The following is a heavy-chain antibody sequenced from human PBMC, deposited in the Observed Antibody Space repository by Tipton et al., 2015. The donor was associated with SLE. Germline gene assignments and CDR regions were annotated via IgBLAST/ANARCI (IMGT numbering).Heavy chain of an antibody. J-gene: IGHJ4*02. D-gene: IGHD6-13*01. Sequence: SLRLSCAASGFTFSNYAIHWVRQAPGKGLEWVAVISYDGSNKYYADSVKGRFTISRDNSKNTLYLQMNSLRAEDTAVYYCARGIRLGSSWYLDYWGQGTLVTVSS. CDR2: ISYDGSNK. V-gene: IGHV3-30*04. CDR1: GFTFSNYA. CDR3: ARGIRLGSSWYLDY.